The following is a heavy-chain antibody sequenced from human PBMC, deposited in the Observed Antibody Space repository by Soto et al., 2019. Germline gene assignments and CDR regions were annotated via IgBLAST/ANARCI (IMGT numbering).Heavy chain of an antibody. CDR2: ITASGSYV. Sequence: GGSLRLSCVTSGFTFSRNTMNWVRQALGKGLQLAASITASGSYVYYADSVKGRFSASRDNAKNSLSLQMDSLRPDDTAIYFCVKDEGIEAMDVWGQGTTVTVSS. CDR3: VKDEGIEAMDV. V-gene: IGHV3-21*01. D-gene: IGHD3-3*02. CDR1: GFTFSRNT. J-gene: IGHJ6*02.